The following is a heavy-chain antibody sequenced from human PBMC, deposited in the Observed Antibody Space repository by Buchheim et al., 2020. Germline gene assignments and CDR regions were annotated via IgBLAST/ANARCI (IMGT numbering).Heavy chain of an antibody. CDR2: IWYDGSNK. Sequence: QVQLVESGGGVVQPGRSLRLSCAASGFTFSSYGMHWVRQAPGKGLEWVAVIWYDGSNKYYADSVKGRFTTSRDNSKNTLYLQMNGLRAEDTAVYYCARGPYYDILTDLDYWGQGTL. V-gene: IGHV3-33*01. D-gene: IGHD3-9*01. J-gene: IGHJ4*02. CDR3: ARGPYYDILTDLDY. CDR1: GFTFSSYG.